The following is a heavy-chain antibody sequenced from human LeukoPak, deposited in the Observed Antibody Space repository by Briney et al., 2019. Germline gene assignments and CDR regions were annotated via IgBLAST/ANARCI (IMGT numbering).Heavy chain of an antibody. J-gene: IGHJ6*02. CDR3: ARGYSSGWSPLYYYYYGMDV. CDR2: IYHSGST. D-gene: IGHD6-19*01. CDR1: GGSISSGGYS. Sequence: PSETLSLTCAVSGGSISSGGYSWSWIRQPPGKGLEWIGYIYHSGSTYYNPSLKSRVTISVDRSKNQFSLKLSSVTAADTAVYYCARGYSSGWSPLYYYYYGMDVWGQGTTVTVSS. V-gene: IGHV4-30-2*01.